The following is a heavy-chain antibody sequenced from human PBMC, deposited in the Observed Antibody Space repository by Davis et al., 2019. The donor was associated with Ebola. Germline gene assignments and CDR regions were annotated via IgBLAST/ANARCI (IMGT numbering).Heavy chain of an antibody. D-gene: IGHD5-24*01. CDR2: INHSGST. J-gene: IGHJ6*02. CDR1: DGSFSAYY. Sequence: SDTLSLTFAVYDGSFSAYYWSWIRQPPGKGLEWIGEINHSGSTNYNQSLKSRVTISVDTSKNKFSLKVSSVTAENTAVYYCARPYNVYYYYGMDVWGQGTTVTVSS. CDR3: ARPYNVYYYYGMDV. V-gene: IGHV4-34*01.